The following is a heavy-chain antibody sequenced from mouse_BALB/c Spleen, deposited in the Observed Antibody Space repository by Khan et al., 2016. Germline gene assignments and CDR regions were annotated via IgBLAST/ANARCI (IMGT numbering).Heavy chain of an antibody. J-gene: IGHJ4*01. CDR3: ARRGVYFFVNSFHFYVVDY. CDR1: GFTFSSFG. D-gene: IGHD1-1*01. V-gene: IGHV5-17*02. CDR2: IGRGGSAI. Sequence: EVELVESGGGLVQPGGSRKLSCAASGFTFSSFGMHWVRQDPEKGLEWVAYIGRGGSAIFYAETVKGRVKISRDDPKNTLFLQLTSLRSEDTAMYYCARRGVYFFVNSFHFYVVDYWGKGTSVTVSS.